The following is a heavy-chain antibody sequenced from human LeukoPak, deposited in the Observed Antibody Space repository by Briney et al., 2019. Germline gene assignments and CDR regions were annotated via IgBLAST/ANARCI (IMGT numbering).Heavy chain of an antibody. CDR3: ARDYYDSSGYYFWAFDI. Sequence: PGGSLRLSCAASGFTVSSNYMSWVRQAPGKGLEWVSLIYSGGSTYYADSVKGRFTISRDNSKNTLYLQMNSLRAEDTAVYYCARDYYDSSGYYFWAFDIWGQGTMVTVSS. J-gene: IGHJ3*02. V-gene: IGHV3-53*01. CDR2: IYSGGST. D-gene: IGHD3-22*01. CDR1: GFTVSSNY.